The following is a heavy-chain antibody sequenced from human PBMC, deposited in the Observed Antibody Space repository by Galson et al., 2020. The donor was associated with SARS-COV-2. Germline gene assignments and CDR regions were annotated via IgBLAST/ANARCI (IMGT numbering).Heavy chain of an antibody. V-gene: IGHV4-34*01. CDR2: INHSGST. CDR3: ARDHYSSSSDYYMDV. CDR1: GGSFSGYY. D-gene: IGHD6-13*01. Sequence: SQTLSLTCAVYGGSFSGYYWSWIRQPPGKGLEWIGEINHSGSTNYNPSLKSRVTISVDTSKNQFSLKLSSVTAADTAVYYCARDHYSSSSDYYMDVWGKGTTVTVSS. J-gene: IGHJ6*03.